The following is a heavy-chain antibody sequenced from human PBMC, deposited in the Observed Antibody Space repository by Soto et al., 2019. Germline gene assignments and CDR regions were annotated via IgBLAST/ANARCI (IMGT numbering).Heavy chain of an antibody. J-gene: IGHJ5*02. D-gene: IGHD2-2*01. CDR3: ARDADCSSTSCYREAWFDP. CDR1: GFTFSSYS. Sequence: EVQLVESGGGLVQPGGSLRLSCAASGFTFSSYSMNCVRQAPGKGLEWVSYISSSSSTIYYADSVKGRFTISRDNAKNSLYLQMNSLRDEDTAVYYCARDADCSSTSCYREAWFDPWGQGTLVTVSS. V-gene: IGHV3-48*02. CDR2: ISSSSSTI.